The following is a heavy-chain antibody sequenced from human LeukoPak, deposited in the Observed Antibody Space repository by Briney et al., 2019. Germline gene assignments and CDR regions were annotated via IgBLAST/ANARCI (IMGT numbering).Heavy chain of an antibody. V-gene: IGHV3-48*01. D-gene: IGHD3-10*01. Sequence: GGSPRLSCAASGFSISNYDMNWVRQAPGKGLEWLSSISSSSSTIFYADSVKGRLTISRDNAKNSLFLQMNSLRAEDTAVYSCATESLYYYYMDVWGKGTTVTVSS. CDR2: ISSSSSTI. J-gene: IGHJ6*03. CDR3: ATESLYYYYMDV. CDR1: GFSISNYD.